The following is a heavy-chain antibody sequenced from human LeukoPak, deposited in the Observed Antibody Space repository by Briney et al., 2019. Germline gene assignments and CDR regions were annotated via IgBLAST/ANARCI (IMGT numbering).Heavy chain of an antibody. CDR2: IFDSGST. V-gene: IGHV4-59*08. CDR1: GGSISRDY. D-gene: IGHD6-13*01. CDR3: ARRTFSSSYYFFDY. J-gene: IGHJ4*02. Sequence: PSETLSLTCTVSGGSISRDYWTWIRQSPGKGLEWIGHIFDSGSTTYNPSLKSRLTISVDTSKSQFSLKLSSVTAADTAVYYCARRTFSSSYYFFDYWGQGTLVTVSS.